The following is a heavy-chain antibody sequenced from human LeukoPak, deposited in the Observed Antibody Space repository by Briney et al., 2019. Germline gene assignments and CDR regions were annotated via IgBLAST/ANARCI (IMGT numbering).Heavy chain of an antibody. CDR1: GGSISSYH. Sequence: SETLSLTCTVSGGSISSYHWSWIRQPPGKGLEWIGYIYYSGSTNYNPSLKSRVTISVDTSKNQFSLKLSSVTAADTAVYYCARVRTTRNWFDPWGQGTLVTVSS. V-gene: IGHV4-59*01. D-gene: IGHD1-7*01. J-gene: IGHJ5*02. CDR2: IYYSGST. CDR3: ARVRTTRNWFDP.